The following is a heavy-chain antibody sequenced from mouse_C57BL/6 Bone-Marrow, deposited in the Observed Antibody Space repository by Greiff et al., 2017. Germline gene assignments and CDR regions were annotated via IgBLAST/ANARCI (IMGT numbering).Heavy chain of an antibody. CDR1: GFSLTSYG. Sequence: VKLMESGPGLVQPSQSLSITCTVSGFSLTSYGVHWVRQSPGKGLEWLGVIWSGGSTDYNAAFISRLSISKDTYTSQVFFKMNSLQADDTAIYYCARNGAYYYGSSYYYAMDYWGQGTSVTVSS. CDR2: IWSGGST. D-gene: IGHD1-1*01. J-gene: IGHJ4*01. V-gene: IGHV2-2*01. CDR3: ARNGAYYYGSSYYYAMDY.